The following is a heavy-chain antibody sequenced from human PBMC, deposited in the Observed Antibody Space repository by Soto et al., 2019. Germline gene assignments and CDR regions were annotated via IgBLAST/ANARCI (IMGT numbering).Heavy chain of an antibody. CDR3: ARGAFCGGAPGCRDMDV. V-gene: IGHV1-18*01. J-gene: IGHJ6*02. CDR1: GYKFISHS. CDR2: ISAYNGNT. Sequence: QIQRVQSGGEVKKPGASVKVSCKSSGYKFISHSITWVRQAPGQGLEWMGRISAYNGNTNYAQKLQGRVTMTTDTSTNTAYMELRSLRSDDTAVYYCARGAFCGGAPGCRDMDVWGQGTTVTVSS. D-gene: IGHD2-21*01.